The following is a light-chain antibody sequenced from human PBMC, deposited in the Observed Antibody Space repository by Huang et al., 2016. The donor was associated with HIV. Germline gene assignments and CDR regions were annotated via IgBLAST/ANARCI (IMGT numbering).Light chain of an antibody. CDR3: QQSYSTPPT. CDR1: QSISKY. J-gene: IGKJ2*01. Sequence: DIQMTQSPPSLSASVGDRVTITCRTSQSISKYLNWYQHKPGKAPKLLIYASSTLQTGVPSRFTGIGSGTDFTLTINRLQPEDFATYFCQQSYSTPPTFGQGTHLEIK. V-gene: IGKV1-39*01. CDR2: ASS.